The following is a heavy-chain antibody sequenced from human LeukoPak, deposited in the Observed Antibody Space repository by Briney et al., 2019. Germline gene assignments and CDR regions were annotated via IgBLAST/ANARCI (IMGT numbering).Heavy chain of an antibody. CDR2: IIPIFGTA. V-gene: IGHV1-69*05. J-gene: IGHJ1*01. Sequence: GASVKVSCKASGYTFTGYYMHWVRQAPGQGLEWMGGIIPIFGTANYAQKFQGRVTITTDESTSTAYMELSSLRSEDTAVYYCARGGYSGYEHWGQGTLVTVSS. D-gene: IGHD5-12*01. CDR3: ARGGYSGYEH. CDR1: GYTFTGYY.